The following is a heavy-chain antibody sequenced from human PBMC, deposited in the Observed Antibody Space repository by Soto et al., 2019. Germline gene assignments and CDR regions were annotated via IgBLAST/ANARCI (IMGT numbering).Heavy chain of an antibody. D-gene: IGHD3-10*01. J-gene: IGHJ3*02. Sequence: EVQLVESGGGLVKPGGSLRLSCAASRFTFNNAWMSWVRQAPGKGLELVGRIKSKIHGGTTDYAAPVKGRFTISRDDSKNTLYLQMNSLITEDTAVYYCTTIVNYYTSGRQTEAFDIWGQGTMVTVSS. V-gene: IGHV3-15*01. CDR2: IKSKIHGGTT. CDR1: RFTFNNAW. CDR3: TTIVNYYTSGRQTEAFDI.